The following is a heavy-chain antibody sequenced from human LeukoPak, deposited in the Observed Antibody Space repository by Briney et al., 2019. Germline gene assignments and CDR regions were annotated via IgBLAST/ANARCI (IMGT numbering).Heavy chain of an antibody. V-gene: IGHV1-69*05. D-gene: IGHD5-18*01. CDR3: ARDRGIQLWSETXXY. CDR2: IIPIFGTA. CDR1: GGTFSSYA. J-gene: IGHJ4*02. Sequence: SVKVSCKASGGTFSSYAISWVRQAPGQGLEWMGRIIPIFGTANYAQKFQGRVTITTDESTSTAYMELSSLRSEDTAVYYCARDRGIQLWSETXXYWGQGTLVTVSS.